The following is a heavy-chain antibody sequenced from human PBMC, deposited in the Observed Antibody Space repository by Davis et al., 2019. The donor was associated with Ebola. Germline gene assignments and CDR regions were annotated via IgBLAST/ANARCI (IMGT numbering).Heavy chain of an antibody. Sequence: ASVKVSCKASGYTFTGYYMHWVRQAPGQGLEWMGWINPNSGGTNYAQKFQGRVTMTRDTSISTAYMELSSLRSEDTAVYYCARGEEILEWFTPFDYWGQGTLVTVSS. D-gene: IGHD3-3*01. CDR2: INPNSGGT. CDR1: GYTFTGYY. CDR3: ARGEEILEWFTPFDY. J-gene: IGHJ4*02. V-gene: IGHV1-2*02.